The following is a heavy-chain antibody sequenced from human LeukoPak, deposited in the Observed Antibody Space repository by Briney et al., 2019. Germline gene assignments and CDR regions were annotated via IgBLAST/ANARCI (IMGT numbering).Heavy chain of an antibody. Sequence: PSETLSLTCTVSGGSISSYYWSWIRQPPGKGLEWIGYIYYSGSTNYNPSLKSRVTISVDTSKNQFSLKLSSVTAADTAVYYCARQKLYALDIWGQGTMVTVSS. V-gene: IGHV4-59*08. J-gene: IGHJ3*02. CDR1: GGSISSYY. CDR2: IYYSGST. CDR3: ARQKLYALDI. D-gene: IGHD2-2*02.